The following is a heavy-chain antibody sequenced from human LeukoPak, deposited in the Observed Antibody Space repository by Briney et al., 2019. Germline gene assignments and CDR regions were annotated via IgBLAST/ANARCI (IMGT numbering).Heavy chain of an antibody. CDR1: GFTFSSYD. CDR3: ARDTPPSYDFWSGYLVY. V-gene: IGHV3-13*01. CDR2: IGTAGDT. Sequence: QAGGSLRLSCAASGFTFSSYDMHWVRQATGKGLEWVSAIGTAGDTYYPGSVKGRFTISRENAKNSLYLQMNSLRAEDTAVYYCARDTPPSYDFWSGYLVYWGQGTLVTVSS. D-gene: IGHD3-3*01. J-gene: IGHJ4*02.